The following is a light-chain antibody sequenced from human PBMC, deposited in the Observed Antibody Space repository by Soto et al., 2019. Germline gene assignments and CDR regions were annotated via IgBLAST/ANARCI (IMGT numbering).Light chain of an antibody. CDR1: ESLGSSY. J-gene: IGKJ5*01. V-gene: IGKV3-20*01. Sequence: EIVLTQSPGTLSLSPGDRATLSCRASESLGSSYLAWYQQKPGQAPRLLIYSGSSRAAGIPDRFSGSGSATDFTLTISSLEPEDFGTCYCQQSYSTSISFGQGTRLEIK. CDR3: QQSYSTSIS. CDR2: SGS.